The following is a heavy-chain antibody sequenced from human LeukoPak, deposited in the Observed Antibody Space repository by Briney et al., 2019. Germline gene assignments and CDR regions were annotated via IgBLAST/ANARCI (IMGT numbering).Heavy chain of an antibody. CDR3: ARAQYSGSYYGSAFDI. CDR1: GGSFSGYY. D-gene: IGHD1-26*01. Sequence: PSETLSLTCAVYGGSFSGYYWSWIRQPPGKGLEWIGEINHSGSTNYSPSLKSRVTISVDTSKNQLSLKLSSVTAADTAVYYCARAQYSGSYYGSAFDIWGQGTMVTVSS. CDR2: INHSGST. V-gene: IGHV4-34*01. J-gene: IGHJ3*02.